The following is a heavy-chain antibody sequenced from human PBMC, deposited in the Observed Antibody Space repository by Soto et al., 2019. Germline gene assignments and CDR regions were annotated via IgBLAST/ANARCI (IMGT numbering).Heavy chain of an antibody. D-gene: IGHD3-3*01. CDR2: ISAYNGNT. J-gene: IGHJ4*02. CDR1: GYTFTSYG. V-gene: IGHV1-18*04. Sequence: ASVKVSCKASGYTFTSYGISWVRQAPGQGLEWMGWISAYNGNTNYAQKLQGRVTMTTDTSTSTAYMELRSLRSDDTAVYYCARDTSWSGYPPILVDYWGQGTLVTVSS. CDR3: ARDTSWSGYPPILVDY.